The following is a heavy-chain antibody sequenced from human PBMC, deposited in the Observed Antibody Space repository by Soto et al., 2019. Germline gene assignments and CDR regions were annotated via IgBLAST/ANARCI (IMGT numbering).Heavy chain of an antibody. J-gene: IGHJ4*02. CDR1: GFKFKNQG. CDR2: IAFDGREK. Sequence: PRGSLLVSCGASGFKFKNQGMHWLRQAPGKGLERVEVIAFDGREKFYSDSVDGRFSISRDDSKDTLHLQMTGLTREDTAMYFCARDPRTNFDSRRCYYVTDFFADWGQGALVTVSS. D-gene: IGHD3-3*01. CDR3: ARDPRTNFDSRRCYYVTDFFAD. V-gene: IGHV3-30*03.